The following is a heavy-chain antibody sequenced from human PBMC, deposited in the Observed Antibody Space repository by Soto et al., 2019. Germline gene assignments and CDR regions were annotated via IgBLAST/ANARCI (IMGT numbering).Heavy chain of an antibody. CDR1: EFPFSSYA. CDR2: ISSTGTTT. V-gene: IGHV3-23*01. Sequence: GGSLTLSCAASEFPFSSYALNWVRQAPGKGLEWVSAISSTGTTTYYADSVKGRYTLSRDNSKRTLFLQMDSLSPGDTAGYYCASHSSHFHYSGAGTLLTISP. J-gene: IGHJ4*02. D-gene: IGHD6-13*01. CDR3: ASHSSHFHY.